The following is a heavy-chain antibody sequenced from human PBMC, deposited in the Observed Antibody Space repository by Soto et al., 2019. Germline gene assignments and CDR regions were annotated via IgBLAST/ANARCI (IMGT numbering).Heavy chain of an antibody. J-gene: IGHJ4*02. Sequence: SGGALRLSWAASGCTFSTYAISWVRHAPGRGLEWVSAISGSGGSTYYADSVKGRFTISRDNSKNTLYLQMNSLRAEDTAVYYWVKFRYSRYGSIDYWGQGILVTVSS. CDR2: ISGSGGST. D-gene: IGHD5-12*01. CDR1: GCTFSTYA. CDR3: VKFRYSRYGSIDY. V-gene: IGHV3-23*01.